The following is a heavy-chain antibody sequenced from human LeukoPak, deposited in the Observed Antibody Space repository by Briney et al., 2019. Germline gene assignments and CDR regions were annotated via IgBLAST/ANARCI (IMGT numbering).Heavy chain of an antibody. Sequence: GGSLRLSCAASGFTFSSYWMSWVRQAPGKGLEWVANIKQDGSEKYYVDSVKGRFTISRDNAKNSLYLQMNSLRAEDTAVYYCARGTTGSAYDFWSGHSYYFDYWGQGTLVTASS. CDR3: ARGTTGSAYDFWSGHSYYFDY. D-gene: IGHD3-3*01. J-gene: IGHJ4*02. V-gene: IGHV3-7*01. CDR1: GFTFSSYW. CDR2: IKQDGSEK.